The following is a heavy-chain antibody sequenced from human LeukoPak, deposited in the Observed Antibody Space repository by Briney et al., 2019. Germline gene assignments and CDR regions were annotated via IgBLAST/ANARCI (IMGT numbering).Heavy chain of an antibody. CDR1: GFIVNTNY. J-gene: IGHJ6*03. CDR2: IYADGNT. D-gene: IGHD3-10*01. V-gene: IGHV3-53*05. Sequence: GGSLRLSCAASGFIVNTNYMTWVRQAPGRGLEWVSFIYADGNTYYADSVKGRFTISRDNSKNTVFLQMNSLRIEDTAMYYCAKDFMHYGSGRPYYMDVWGEGTTVIISS. CDR3: AKDFMHYGSGRPYYMDV.